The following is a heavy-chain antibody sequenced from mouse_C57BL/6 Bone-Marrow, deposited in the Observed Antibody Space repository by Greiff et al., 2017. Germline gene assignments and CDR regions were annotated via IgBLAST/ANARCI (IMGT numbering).Heavy chain of an antibody. CDR2: IYPGSGST. CDR1: GYTFTSYW. Sequence: VQLQQPGAELVKPGASVKMSCKASGYTFTSYWITWVKQRPGQGLEWIGDIYPGSGSTNYNEKFKSKATLTVDTASSSAYMQLSSLTSEDSAVYYCARPYYSNYWYFDVWGTGTTVTVSS. V-gene: IGHV1-55*01. CDR3: ARPYYSNYWYFDV. D-gene: IGHD2-5*01. J-gene: IGHJ1*03.